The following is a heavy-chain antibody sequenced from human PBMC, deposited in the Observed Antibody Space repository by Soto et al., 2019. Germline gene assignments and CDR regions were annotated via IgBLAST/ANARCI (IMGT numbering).Heavy chain of an antibody. J-gene: IGHJ5*02. CDR1: GYTFTSYD. CDR3: ARGRGSGSYYNNWFDP. Sequence: ASVKVSCKASGYTFTSYDINWVRQATGQGLEWMGWMNPNSGNTGYAQKFQGRVTMTRNTSISTAYMELSSLRSEDTAVYYCARGRGSGSYYNNWFDPWGQGTLVTSPQ. D-gene: IGHD3-10*01. V-gene: IGHV1-8*01. CDR2: MNPNSGNT.